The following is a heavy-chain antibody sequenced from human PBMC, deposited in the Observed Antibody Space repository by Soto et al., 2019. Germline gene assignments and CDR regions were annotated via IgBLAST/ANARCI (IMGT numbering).Heavy chain of an antibody. CDR2: ISGSGGST. D-gene: IGHD2-15*01. J-gene: IGHJ5*02. CDR1: GFTFSSYA. CDR3: GKDPSVCSAGSCFDH. Sequence: GGSLRLSCAASGFTFSSYAMSWVRQAPGKGLEWVSGISGSGGSTYYADSVKGRFTISRDNSKNTLYLQMNSLRAEDTAVYYCGKDPSVCSAGSCFDHWGQGTLVTVSS. V-gene: IGHV3-23*01.